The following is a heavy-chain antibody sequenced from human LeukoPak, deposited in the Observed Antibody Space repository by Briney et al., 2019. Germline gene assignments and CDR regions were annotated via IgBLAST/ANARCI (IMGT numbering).Heavy chain of an antibody. V-gene: IGHV3-23*01. CDR2: ISGNTGAT. D-gene: IGHD2-21*02. J-gene: IGHJ4*02. CDR3: AKVGGDGYYFDH. Sequence: GGSLRLSCAASGFTFSKFAMNWVRQAPGKGLEWVSGISGNTGATYYADSVKGRFTISGDNSRNTLFLQMNTLRAEDTAVYYCAKVGGDGYYFDHWGQGILVTVSS. CDR1: GFTFSKFA.